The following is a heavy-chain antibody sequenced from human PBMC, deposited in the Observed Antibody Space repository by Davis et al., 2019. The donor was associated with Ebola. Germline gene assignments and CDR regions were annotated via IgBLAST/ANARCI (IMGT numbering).Heavy chain of an antibody. J-gene: IGHJ4*02. D-gene: IGHD6-13*01. CDR2: ISSSSSYI. Sequence: GGSLRLSCAASGFSFINSAMSWVRQAPGKGLEWVSSISSSSSYIYYADSVKGRFTIPRDNAKNSLYLQMNSLRAEDTAVYYCARSRIAAALAFDYWGQGTLVTVSS. CDR1: GFSFINSA. V-gene: IGHV3-21*01. CDR3: ARSRIAAALAFDY.